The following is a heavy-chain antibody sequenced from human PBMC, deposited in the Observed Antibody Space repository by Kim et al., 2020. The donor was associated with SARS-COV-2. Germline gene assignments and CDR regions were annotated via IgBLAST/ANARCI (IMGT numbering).Heavy chain of an antibody. Sequence: GGSLRLSCAASGFTFSDYYMSWIRQAPGKGLEWVSYISSLGTSIYYAESVKGRFTISRDNAKNSLYLQMNSLRAEDTAVYYCAKDQYYYDGSGHWGGANPTWGQGTLVTVSS. J-gene: IGHJ5*02. CDR1: GFTFSDYY. D-gene: IGHD3-22*01. CDR2: ISSLGTSI. V-gene: IGHV3-11*01. CDR3: AKDQYYYDGSGHWGGANPT.